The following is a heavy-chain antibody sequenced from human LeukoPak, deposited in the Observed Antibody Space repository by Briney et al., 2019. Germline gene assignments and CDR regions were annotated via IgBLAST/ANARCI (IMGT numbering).Heavy chain of an antibody. CDR1: GGSISSSSYY. J-gene: IGHJ5*02. CDR2: IYYSGST. D-gene: IGHD3-16*01. Sequence: SETLCLTCTVSGGSISSSSYYWGWIRQPPGKGLEWIGSIYYSGSTYYNPSLKSRVTISVDTSKNQFSLKLSSVTAADTAVYYCARLRGGEFDPWGQGTLVNVFS. V-gene: IGHV4-39*01. CDR3: ARLRGGEFDP.